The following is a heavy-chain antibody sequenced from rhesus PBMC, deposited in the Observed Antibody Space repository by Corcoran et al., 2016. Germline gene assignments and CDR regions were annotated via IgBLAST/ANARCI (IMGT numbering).Heavy chain of an antibody. V-gene: IGHV4S9*01. CDR3: ARNNREYEDDYGYYYTVGYY. CDR1: GVSIRDSYY. J-gene: IGHJ4*01. Sequence: QVQLQESGPGLVKPSETLSPTCAVSGVSIRDSYYWHWIRSPPGKGLAGIGNICGNSTSTNHNPSLKTRVTISKNTSKTQFFLKLSSVPAADTAVYYCARNNREYEDDYGYYYTVGYYGGQGVLVTVSS. CDR2: ICGNSTST. D-gene: IGHD3-9*01.